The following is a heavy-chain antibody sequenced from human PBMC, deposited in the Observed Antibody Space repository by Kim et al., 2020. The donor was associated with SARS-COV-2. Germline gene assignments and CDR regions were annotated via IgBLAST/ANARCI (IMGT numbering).Heavy chain of an antibody. V-gene: IGHV3-23*01. D-gene: IGHD2-2*01. J-gene: IGHJ4*02. Sequence: GGSLRLSCAASGFTFSYHAMSWVRQAPGKGLEWVSVISGSGDSTSYADSVKGRFTVSRDNSKNTLYLQISSLRAEDTAVYYCAKGRQYHLLLCIDYWGQGTLVTVSS. CDR1: GFTFSYHA. CDR3: AKGRQYHLLLCIDY. CDR2: ISGSGDST.